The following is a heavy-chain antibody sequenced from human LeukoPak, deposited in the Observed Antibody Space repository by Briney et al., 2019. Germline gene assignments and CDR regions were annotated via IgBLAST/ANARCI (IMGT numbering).Heavy chain of an antibody. CDR2: IATDGSFA. CDR3: ARGGSGWYEGDY. CDR1: GFTFSSYG. D-gene: IGHD6-19*01. J-gene: IGHJ4*02. V-gene: IGHV3-33*08. Sequence: PGTSLRLSCAASGFTFSSYGMHWVRQAPGKGLEWLAGIATDGSFAYYADSVKGRFTISRDNAKKSLYLQMNSLRAEDTAVYYCARGGSGWYEGDYWGQGTLVTVSS.